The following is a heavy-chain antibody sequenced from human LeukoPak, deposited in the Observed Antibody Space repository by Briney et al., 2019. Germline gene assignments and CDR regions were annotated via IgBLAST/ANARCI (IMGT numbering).Heavy chain of an antibody. J-gene: IGHJ4*02. D-gene: IGHD1-14*01. Sequence: PSETLSLTCSVSGGSVSSYYWSWIRQSPGKGLEWIGYIHNSGRTNYNPSLKSRVTGFVDTSKNQASLRLSSVTAADTAVYYCARHGTISSESYFDYWGQGALVTVSS. CDR2: IHNSGRT. V-gene: IGHV4-59*08. CDR3: ARHGTISSESYFDY. CDR1: GGSVSSYY.